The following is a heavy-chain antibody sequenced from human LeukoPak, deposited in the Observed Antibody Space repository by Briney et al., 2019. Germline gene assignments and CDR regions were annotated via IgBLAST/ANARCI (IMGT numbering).Heavy chain of an antibody. V-gene: IGHV3-23*01. Sequence: PGGSLRLSCAASGFTFSRQDKSWVRQPPGKGLEWVSGISASDGSTNYGDSVKGRFTISRDNSKNTLYLHMNSLRVEDTAVYFCAKDSIRTSVWYHFDYWGQGALVTVSS. J-gene: IGHJ4*02. CDR2: ISASDGST. D-gene: IGHD6-19*01. CDR3: AKDSIRTSVWYHFDY. CDR1: GFTFSRQD.